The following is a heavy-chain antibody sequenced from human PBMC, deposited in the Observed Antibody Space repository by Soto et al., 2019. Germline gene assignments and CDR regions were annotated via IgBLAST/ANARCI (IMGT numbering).Heavy chain of an antibody. CDR3: ARKGGGSLPDY. CDR2: IYYSGST. CDR1: GGSISSSSYY. J-gene: IGHJ4*02. V-gene: IGHV4-39*01. D-gene: IGHD1-26*01. Sequence: QLQLQESGPGLVKPSETLSLTCTVSGGSISSSSYYWGWIRQPPGKGLEWIGSIYYSGSTYYNPSLKSRVTISVDTSKNQFSLKLSSVTAADTAVYYCARKGGGSLPDYWGQGTLVTVSS.